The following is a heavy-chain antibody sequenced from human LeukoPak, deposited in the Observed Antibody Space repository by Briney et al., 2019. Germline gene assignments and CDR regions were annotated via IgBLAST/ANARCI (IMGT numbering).Heavy chain of an antibody. CDR3: ARGKLIAVAGTGWWDFDY. J-gene: IGHJ4*02. V-gene: IGHV1-69*13. CDR1: GGTFSSYA. D-gene: IGHD6-19*01. Sequence: ASVKVSCKASGGTFSSYAISWVRQAPGQGPEWMGGIIPIFGTANYAQKFQGRVTITADESTSTAYMELSSLRSEDTAVYYCARGKLIAVAGTGWWDFDYWGQGTLVTVSS. CDR2: IIPIFGTA.